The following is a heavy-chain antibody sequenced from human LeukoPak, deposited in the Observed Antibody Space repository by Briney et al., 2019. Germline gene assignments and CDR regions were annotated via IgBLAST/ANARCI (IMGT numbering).Heavy chain of an antibody. J-gene: IGHJ4*02. CDR2: ISWDGGST. CDR3: AKATEEDSSGWFYFDY. CDR1: GFTFDDYT. D-gene: IGHD6-19*01. V-gene: IGHV3-43*01. Sequence: GGSLRLSCAASGFTFDDYTMHWVRQAPGKGLEWVSLISWDGGSTYYADSVKGRFTISRDNSKNSLYLQMNSLRTEDTALYYCAKATEEDSSGWFYFDYWGQGTLVTVSS.